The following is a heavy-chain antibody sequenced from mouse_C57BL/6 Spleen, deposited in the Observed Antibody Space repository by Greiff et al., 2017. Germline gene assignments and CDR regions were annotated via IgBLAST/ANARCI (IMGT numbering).Heavy chain of an antibody. Sequence: QVTLKESGPGILQPSQTLSLTCSFSGFSLSTFGMGVGWIRQPSGKGLEWLAHIWWDDDKYYNPALKSRLTISKDTSKNQVFLKIANVDTADTATYYCARTLGYYSNYNYYAMDYWGQGTSVTVSS. CDR1: GFSLSTFGMG. D-gene: IGHD2-5*01. V-gene: IGHV8-8*01. CDR2: IWWDDDK. CDR3: ARTLGYYSNYNYYAMDY. J-gene: IGHJ4*01.